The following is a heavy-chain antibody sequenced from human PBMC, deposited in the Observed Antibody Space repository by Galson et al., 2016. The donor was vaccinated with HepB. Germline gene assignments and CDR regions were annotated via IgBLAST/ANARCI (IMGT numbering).Heavy chain of an antibody. Sequence: PALVKPTQTLTLTCTFSGFSLSTRGMCVSWIRQPPGKALEWLARIDWDDKKHHSTSLETRLTISKNTSENQVVITMTNMDPVDTATYYCARTPRYCTGNGCDAFDIWDLGTLVTVSS. J-gene: IGHJ3*02. CDR3: ARTPRYCTGNGCDAFDI. D-gene: IGHD2-8*02. CDR2: IDWDDKK. CDR1: GFSLSTRGMC. V-gene: IGHV2-70*11.